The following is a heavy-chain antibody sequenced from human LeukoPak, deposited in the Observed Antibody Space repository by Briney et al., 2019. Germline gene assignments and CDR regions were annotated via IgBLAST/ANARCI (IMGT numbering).Heavy chain of an antibody. J-gene: IGHJ5*02. CDR1: GYTLSDYD. CDR3: ARVKPVPTVSFDP. CDR2: INPNSLIP. D-gene: IGHD2-21*01. Sequence: ASVKVSCKASGYTLSDYDINWVRQAPGQGLEYMGWINPNSLIPGYARKFRGRVTLTMDTSIRTAYMELSGLTDDDTAIYYCARVKPVPTVSFDPWGQGTLVTVSS. V-gene: IGHV1-8*01.